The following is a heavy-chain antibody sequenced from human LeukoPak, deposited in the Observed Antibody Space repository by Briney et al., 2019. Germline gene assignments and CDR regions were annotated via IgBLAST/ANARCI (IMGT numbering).Heavy chain of an antibody. CDR3: TTGAETSFDWLLFSEFGYY. D-gene: IGHD3-9*01. Sequence: GGSLRLSCAASGFTFSNAWMSWVRQAPGKGLEWVGRIKSKTDGGTTDYAAPVKGRFTISRDDSKNTLYLQMNSLKTEDTAVYYCTTGAETSFDWLLFSEFGYYWGQGTLVTVSS. CDR1: GFTFSNAW. V-gene: IGHV3-15*01. J-gene: IGHJ4*02. CDR2: IKSKTDGGTT.